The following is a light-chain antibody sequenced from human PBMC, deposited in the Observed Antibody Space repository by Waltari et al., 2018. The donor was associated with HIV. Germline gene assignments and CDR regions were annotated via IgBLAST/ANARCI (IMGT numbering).Light chain of an antibody. J-gene: IGLJ2*01. Sequence: QSVLTQPPSVSGAPGQRVTISCTGSSSNIGAGYDVHWYQQLPGTAPRVLIYGNSNRPSGVPDRFSGSESGTSASRAITGLQAEDEADYYCQSYDASLGGSGVFGGGTKLTV. CDR2: GNS. CDR1: SSNIGAGYD. V-gene: IGLV1-40*01. CDR3: QSYDASLGGSGV.